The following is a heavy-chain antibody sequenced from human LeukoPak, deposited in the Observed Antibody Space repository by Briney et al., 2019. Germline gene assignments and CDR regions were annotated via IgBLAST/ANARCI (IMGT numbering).Heavy chain of an antibody. CDR2: IYSGGST. CDR3: AKESVDEWLVGDY. Sequence: GGSLRLSCGASGFTVNSNYMSWVRQAPGKGLEWVAFIYSGGSTYYADSVRGRFTISRHNSNNTLYLQMSSLRPEDTAVYYCAKESVDEWLVGDYWGQGTLVTVSS. CDR1: GFTVNSNY. D-gene: IGHD6-19*01. V-gene: IGHV3-53*04. J-gene: IGHJ4*02.